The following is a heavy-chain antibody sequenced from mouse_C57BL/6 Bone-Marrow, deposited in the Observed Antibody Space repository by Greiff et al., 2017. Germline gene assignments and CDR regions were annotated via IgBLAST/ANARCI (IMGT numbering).Heavy chain of an antibody. J-gene: IGHJ2*01. CDR3: AREEILLWSYFDD. CDR1: GYTFTSYW. V-gene: IGHV1-69*01. D-gene: IGHD2-1*01. CDR2: IDPSDSYT. Sequence: QVQLQQPGAELVMPGASVKLSCKASGYTFTSYWMHWVKQRPGQGLEWIGEIDPSDSYTNYNQKFKGKSTLTVDKSSSTAYMQLSSLTSEDSAVYYCAREEILLWSYFDDWGQGTTLTVSS.